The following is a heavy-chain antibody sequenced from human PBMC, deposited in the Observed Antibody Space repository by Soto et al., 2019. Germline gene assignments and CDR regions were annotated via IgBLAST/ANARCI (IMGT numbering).Heavy chain of an antibody. Sequence: EVQLVQSGAEVKKPGESLKISCKGSGYSFTSYWIGWLRQMPGKGLEWMGIIYPGDSDTRYSPSFQGQVTISADKSISTAYLQWSSLKASDTAMYYCARIRAVAGGGDAFDIWGQGTMVTVSS. CDR1: GYSFTSYW. CDR2: IYPGDSDT. J-gene: IGHJ3*02. CDR3: ARIRAVAGGGDAFDI. D-gene: IGHD6-19*01. V-gene: IGHV5-51*01.